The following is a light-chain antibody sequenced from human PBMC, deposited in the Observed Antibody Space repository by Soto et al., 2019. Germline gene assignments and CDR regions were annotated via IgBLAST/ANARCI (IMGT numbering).Light chain of an antibody. CDR2: GAS. CDR3: QQYGSSPT. CDR1: QTVRNNY. Sequence: EIVMTQSPATLSVSPGERATLSCRASQTVRNNYLAWYQQKPGQAPRLLIYGASSRATGIPDRFSGSGSGTDFTLTISRLEPEDFAVYYCQQYGSSPTFGQGTKVDIK. J-gene: IGKJ1*01. V-gene: IGKV3-20*01.